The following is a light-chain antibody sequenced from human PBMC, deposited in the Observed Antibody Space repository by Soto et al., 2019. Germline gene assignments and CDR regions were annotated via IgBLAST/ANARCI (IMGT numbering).Light chain of an antibody. J-gene: IGLJ3*02. Sequence: QSASVSGSPGQSITISCTGTSNDIGAYNYVSWYQQSPDKAPKLLIYDVNNRPSGVSTRFSGSKSGNTASLTISGLQAEDEADYYCSSYTKTSTLVVFGGGTKLTVL. V-gene: IGLV2-14*01. CDR3: SSYTKTSTLVV. CDR1: SNDIGAYNY. CDR2: DVN.